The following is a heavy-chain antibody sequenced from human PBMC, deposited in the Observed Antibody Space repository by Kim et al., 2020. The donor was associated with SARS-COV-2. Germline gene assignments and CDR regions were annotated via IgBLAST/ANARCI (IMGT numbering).Heavy chain of an antibody. Sequence: WGSLRLSCAASGFTFSSYAMHWVRQAPGKGLEWVAVISYDGSNKYYADSVKGRFTISRDNSKNTLYLQMNSLRAEDTAVYYCARARWELLLFNAFDIWGQGTMVTVSS. V-gene: IGHV3-30-3*01. J-gene: IGHJ3*02. CDR3: ARARWELLLFNAFDI. D-gene: IGHD1-26*01. CDR1: GFTFSSYA. CDR2: ISYDGSNK.